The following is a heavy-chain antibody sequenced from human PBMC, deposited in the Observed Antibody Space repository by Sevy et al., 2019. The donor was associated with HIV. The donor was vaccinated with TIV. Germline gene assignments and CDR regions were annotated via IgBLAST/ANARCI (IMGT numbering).Heavy chain of an antibody. CDR1: GYTSTGYY. V-gene: IGHV1-2*06. J-gene: IGHJ5*02. D-gene: IGHD6-6*01. CDR2: INPNSGGT. CDR3: ARTVEYSSSSPFDP. Sequence: ASVKVSCKASGYTSTGYYMHWVRQAPGQGLEWMGRINPNSGGTNYAQKFQGRVTMTRDTSISTAYMELSRLRSDDTAVYYCARTVEYSSSSPFDPWGQGTLVTVSS.